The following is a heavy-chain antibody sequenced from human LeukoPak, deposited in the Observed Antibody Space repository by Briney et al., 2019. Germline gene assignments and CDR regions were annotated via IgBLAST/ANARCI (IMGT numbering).Heavy chain of an antibody. CDR2: IKQDGSEK. Sequence: GGSLRLSCAASGFTFSNYWMSWVRQAPGKGLEWVANIKQDGSEKYYVDSVKGRFTISRDNAKNSLYLQMNSLRAEDTAVYYCARNEGRRGADQIDYWGQGTLVTVSS. J-gene: IGHJ4*02. V-gene: IGHV3-7*01. D-gene: IGHD1-26*01. CDR1: GFTFSNYW. CDR3: ARNEGRRGADQIDY.